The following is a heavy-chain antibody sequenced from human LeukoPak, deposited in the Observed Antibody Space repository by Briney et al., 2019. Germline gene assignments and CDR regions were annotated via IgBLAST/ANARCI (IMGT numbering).Heavy chain of an antibody. CDR1: GFTFSSYG. CDR3: AKKGRFDY. V-gene: IGHV3-30*18. J-gene: IGHJ4*02. CDR2: ISYDGSNK. Sequence: GGSLRLSCAASGFTFSSYGMHWVRRAPGKGLEWVAVISYDGSNKYYADSVKGRFTISRDNSKNTLYLQMNSLRAEDTAVYYCAKKGRFDYWGQGTLVTVSS.